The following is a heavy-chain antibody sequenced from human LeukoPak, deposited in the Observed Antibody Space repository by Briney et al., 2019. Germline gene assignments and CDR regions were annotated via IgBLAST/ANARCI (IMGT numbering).Heavy chain of an antibody. D-gene: IGHD3-10*01. CDR3: ARDSHYYGSGSPPRFDY. J-gene: IGHJ4*02. CDR1: GFTFSSYG. CDR2: IWYDGSNK. Sequence: GGSLRLSCAASGFTFSSYGMHWVRQAPGKGLEWVAVIWYDGSNKYYADSVKGRFTISRDNSKNTLYLQMNSLRAEDTAVYYWARDSHYYGSGSPPRFDYWGQGTLVTVSS. V-gene: IGHV3-33*01.